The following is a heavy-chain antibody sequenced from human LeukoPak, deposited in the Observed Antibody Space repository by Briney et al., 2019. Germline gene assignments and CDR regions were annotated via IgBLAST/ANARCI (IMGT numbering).Heavy chain of an antibody. CDR2: IHPSGST. Sequence: YPSETLSLTCAVSGGSISSGNWWSWVRQPPGMGLEWIGEIHPSGSTNYNPSLTSRVTISVDTSKNQFSLKLSSVTAADTAVYYCARHKDYYYSYMDVWGKGTTVTISS. CDR3: ARHKDYYYSYMDV. CDR1: GGSISSGNW. J-gene: IGHJ6*03. V-gene: IGHV4-4*02.